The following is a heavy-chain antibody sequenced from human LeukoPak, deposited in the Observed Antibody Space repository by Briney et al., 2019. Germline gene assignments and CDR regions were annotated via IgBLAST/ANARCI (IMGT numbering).Heavy chain of an antibody. V-gene: IGHV1-69*04. CDR2: IIPIFGIA. CDR3: AREFVVVVAAHWGYYYYYGMDV. Sequence: GSSVKVSCKASGGTFSSYAISWVRQAPGQGLEWMGRIIPIFGIANYAQKFQGRATITADKSTSTAYMELSSLRSEDTAVYYCAREFVVVVAAHWGYYYYYGMDVWGQGTTVTVSS. CDR1: GGTFSSYA. J-gene: IGHJ6*02. D-gene: IGHD2-15*01.